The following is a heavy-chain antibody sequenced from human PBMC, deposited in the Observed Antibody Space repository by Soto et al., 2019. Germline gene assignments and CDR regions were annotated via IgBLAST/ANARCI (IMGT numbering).Heavy chain of an antibody. CDR2: INPNSGGT. CDR3: ARVGRREGIAVAGKTHGMDV. D-gene: IGHD6-19*01. V-gene: IGHV1-2*02. J-gene: IGHJ6*02. CDR1: GYTFTGYY. Sequence: QVQLVQSGAEVKKPGASVKVSCKASGYTFTGYYMHWVRQAPGQGLEWMGWINPNSGGTNYAQKLQGRVNMTRDTSISTAYMELSRLRSDVTAVYYCARVGRREGIAVAGKTHGMDVWGQGTTVTVSS.